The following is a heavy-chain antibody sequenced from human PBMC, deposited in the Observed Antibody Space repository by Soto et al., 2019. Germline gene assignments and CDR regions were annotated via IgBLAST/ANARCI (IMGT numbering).Heavy chain of an antibody. J-gene: IGHJ6*02. Sequence: QMQLVQSGPEVKKPGTSVKVSCKASGFTFTSSTVQWVRQARGQRLEWIGWIVVGSGNTNYAQKFQERVTITRDMSTTTAYMEMSSMRSEDTAVYYCAAYAASIDFLYSTDYYYGMDVWGQGTTVTVSS. CDR2: IVVGSGNT. D-gene: IGHD4-4*01. CDR1: GFTFTSST. CDR3: AAYAASIDFLYSTDYYYGMDV. V-gene: IGHV1-58*01.